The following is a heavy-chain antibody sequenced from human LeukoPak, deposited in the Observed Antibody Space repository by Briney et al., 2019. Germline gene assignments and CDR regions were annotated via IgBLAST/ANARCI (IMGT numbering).Heavy chain of an antibody. J-gene: IGHJ4*02. CDR1: GFTFSSYW. CDR3: AKGRDSWGPRYYFDY. D-gene: IGHD3-16*01. CDR2: IKQDGSEK. V-gene: IGHV3-7*03. Sequence: PGGSLRLSCAASGFTFSSYWMSWVRQAPGKGLEWVANIKQDGSEKYYVDSVKGRFTISRDNAKNTLYLQMNSLRAEDTAVYYCAKGRDSWGPRYYFDYWGQGTLVTVSS.